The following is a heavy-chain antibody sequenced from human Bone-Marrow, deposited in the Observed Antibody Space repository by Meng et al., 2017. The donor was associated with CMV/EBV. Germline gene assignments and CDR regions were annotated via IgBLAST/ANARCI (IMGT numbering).Heavy chain of an antibody. Sequence: GESLKISCEASGFTFSSYAMHWVRQAPGKGLEWVAVISYDGSNKYYADSVKGRFTISRDTSKNTPYVQMNSMRAEDSAVYYCARALSLQRIKSFGWVTHRFGYGMDVWGQGTTVTVSS. D-gene: IGHD3-3*01. CDR1: GFTFSSYA. CDR2: ISYDGSNK. CDR3: ARALSLQRIKSFGWVTHRFGYGMDV. V-gene: IGHV3-30*04. J-gene: IGHJ6*02.